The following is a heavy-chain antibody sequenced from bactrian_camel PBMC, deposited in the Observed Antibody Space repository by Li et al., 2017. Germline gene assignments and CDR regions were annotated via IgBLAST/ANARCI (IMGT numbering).Heavy chain of an antibody. CDR3: ATDTLTIPGIQALGVSLTSEYNI. Sequence: HVQLVESGGGSVQAGESLRLSCEASGYLISRYSMGWFRQAPGKEREGVAAIAIGGGPTYYADSVKGRFTVSSGKNTLTLQLTALKAEDTALYYCATDTLTIPGIQALGVSLTSEYNIWGQGTQVTVS. CDR2: IAIGGGPT. V-gene: IGHV3S54*01. CDR1: GYLISRYS. D-gene: IGHD3*01. J-gene: IGHJ4*01.